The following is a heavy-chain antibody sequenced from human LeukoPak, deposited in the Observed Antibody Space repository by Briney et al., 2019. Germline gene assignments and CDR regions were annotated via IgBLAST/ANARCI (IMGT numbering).Heavy chain of an antibody. CDR2: INHSGST. CDR3: ARGGPVRSRGWSRPYFDY. D-gene: IGHD6-19*01. V-gene: IGHV4-34*01. J-gene: IGHJ4*02. CDR1: GGSFSGYY. Sequence: SETLSLTCAVYGGSFSGYYWSWIRQPPGKGLEWIGEINHSGSTNYNPSLKSRVTISVDTSKNQFSLKLSSVTAADTAVYYCARGGPVRSRGWSRPYFDYGGQGTLVTVSS.